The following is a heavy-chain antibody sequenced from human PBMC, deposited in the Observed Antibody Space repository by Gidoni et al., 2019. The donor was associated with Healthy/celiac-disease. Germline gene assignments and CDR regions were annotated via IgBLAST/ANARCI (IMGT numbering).Heavy chain of an antibody. CDR1: GGSFSGYY. J-gene: IGHJ4*02. D-gene: IGHD3-9*01. V-gene: IGHV4-34*01. CDR2: INHSGST. CDR3: ARVRVLRYFDWLPLFDY. Sequence: QVQLQQWGAGLLKPSETLSLTCAFYGGSFSGYYWSWIRQPPGQGLEWIGEINHSGSTNYNPSLKSRVTISVDTSKNQFSLKLSSVTAADTAVYYCARVRVLRYFDWLPLFDYWGQGTLVTVSS.